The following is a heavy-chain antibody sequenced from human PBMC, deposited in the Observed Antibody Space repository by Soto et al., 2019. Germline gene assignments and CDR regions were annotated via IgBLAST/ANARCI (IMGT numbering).Heavy chain of an antibody. CDR2: IIPIFGTA. J-gene: IGHJ4*02. CDR1: GGSFSRHA. Sequence: QVQLVQSGAEVRKPRSSVKVSCKASGGSFSRHAISWVRQAPGQGLEWMGRIIPIFGTANHAQKFQGRVTIVADESTSTVYMELSSLRSEDTAIYYCARGWGYDSSDYYYAYWGQGTLVIVSS. CDR3: ARGWGYDSSDYYYAY. D-gene: IGHD3-22*01. V-gene: IGHV1-69*01.